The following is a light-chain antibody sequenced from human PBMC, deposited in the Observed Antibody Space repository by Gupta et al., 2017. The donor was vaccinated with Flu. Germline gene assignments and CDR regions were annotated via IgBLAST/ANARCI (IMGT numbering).Light chain of an antibody. CDR2: SGS. Sequence: VNPREPASIACRTNRSIQMSDGYIQLEWYLQRPGQSPQLMVYSGSIRDSGVPNRFSGSGSGTDFTRKISRVEAEDVGVYYCMQYVQTPLTFGGGTKVEIK. CDR3: MQYVQTPLT. J-gene: IGKJ4*01. V-gene: IGKV2-28*01. CDR1: RSIQMSDGYIQ.